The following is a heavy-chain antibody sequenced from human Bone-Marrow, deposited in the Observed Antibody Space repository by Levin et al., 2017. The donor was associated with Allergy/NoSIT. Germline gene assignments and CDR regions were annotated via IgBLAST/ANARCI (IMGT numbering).Heavy chain of an antibody. Sequence: GESLKISCAASGFAFSTYWMHWVRQTPGKGPVWVSRIKSDGSSTTYADSVKGRFTVSRDNAKNTLYLQMDSLRAEDTAVYYCAGSSSSNWFDPWGQGTLVTVSS. V-gene: IGHV3-74*01. CDR2: IKSDGSST. D-gene: IGHD6-6*01. CDR3: AGSSSSNWFDP. CDR1: GFAFSTYW. J-gene: IGHJ5*02.